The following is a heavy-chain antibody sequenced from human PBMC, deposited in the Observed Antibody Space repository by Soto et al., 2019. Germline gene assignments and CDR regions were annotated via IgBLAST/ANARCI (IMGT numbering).Heavy chain of an antibody. D-gene: IGHD3-10*01. V-gene: IGHV4-34*01. Sequence: SETLSLTCAVYGESFSDYYWTWMRQPPGKGLEWIGEINHSGSSKYNSSLKSRVTMSVDTSKNQFSLKLNSVTAADTAVYYCARHNYGSGSTYFDYWGQGTLVTVSS. J-gene: IGHJ4*02. CDR3: ARHNYGSGSTYFDY. CDR1: GESFSDYY. CDR2: INHSGSS.